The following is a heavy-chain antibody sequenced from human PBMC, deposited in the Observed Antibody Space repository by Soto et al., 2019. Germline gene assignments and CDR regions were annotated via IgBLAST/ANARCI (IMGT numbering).Heavy chain of an antibody. CDR1: GFTFSSYA. V-gene: IGHV3-23*01. D-gene: IGHD2-15*01. CDR3: ATDIVVVVAATPPGSGFDY. J-gene: IGHJ4*02. CDR2: ISGSGGST. Sequence: GALRLSCAASGFTFSSYAMSWVRQAPGKGLEWVSAISGSGGSTYYADSVKGRFTISRDNSKNTLYLQMNSLRAEDTAVYYCATDIVVVVAATPPGSGFDYWGQGTLVTVSS.